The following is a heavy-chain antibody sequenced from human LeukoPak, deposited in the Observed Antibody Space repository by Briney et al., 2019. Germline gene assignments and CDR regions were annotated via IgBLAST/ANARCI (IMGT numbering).Heavy chain of an antibody. J-gene: IGHJ4*02. Sequence: GGSLRLSCVVSRFTFSSHWMSWVRQAPWKGLEWVGNINQEGSEKYYVDSAKGRFTISRDNAKNSLYLQMNSLRAEDTAVYFCARDGVAPGIYFDYWGRGTLVTVSS. D-gene: IGHD2-2*01. V-gene: IGHV3-7*05. CDR2: INQEGSEK. CDR3: ARDGVAPGIYFDY. CDR1: RFTFSSHW.